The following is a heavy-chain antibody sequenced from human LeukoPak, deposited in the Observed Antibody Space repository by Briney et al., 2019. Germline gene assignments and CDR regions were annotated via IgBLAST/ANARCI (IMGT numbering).Heavy chain of an antibody. CDR3: ARDGQNTYYYDSSGYYLAY. CDR1: GYTFTSYD. D-gene: IGHD3-22*01. J-gene: IGHJ4*02. Sequence: ASVKVSCKASGYTFTSYDINWVRQATGQGLEWMGWMNPNSGNTGYAQKFQGRVTMTRNTSISTAYMELSSLRAEDTAVYYCARDGQNTYYYDSSGYYLAYWGQGTLVTVSS. CDR2: MNPNSGNT. V-gene: IGHV1-8*01.